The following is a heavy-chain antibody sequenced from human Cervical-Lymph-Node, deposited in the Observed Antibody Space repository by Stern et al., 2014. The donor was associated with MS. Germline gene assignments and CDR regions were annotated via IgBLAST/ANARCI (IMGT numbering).Heavy chain of an antibody. CDR1: GFTFSSSG. Sequence: VQLLESGGGVVQPGRSLRLSCAASGFTFSSSGMHWVRQAPGKGLEWLAIIWYDGSNTYYADSVKGGFTISRDNSKNTLYLQMNSLRAEDTAVYYCAREGGNTAEYFQHWGQGTLVTVSS. J-gene: IGHJ1*01. CDR2: IWYDGSNT. CDR3: AREGGNTAEYFQH. D-gene: IGHD4-23*01. V-gene: IGHV3-33*01.